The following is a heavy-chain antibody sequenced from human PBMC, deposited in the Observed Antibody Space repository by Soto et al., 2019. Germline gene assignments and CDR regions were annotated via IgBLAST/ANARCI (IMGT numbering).Heavy chain of an antibody. V-gene: IGHV1-69*12. J-gene: IGHJ3*01. D-gene: IGHD2-15*01. Sequence: HVQLVQSGAAVKKPGSSVKVSCKSSGGPFSGHTMNWVRQAPGQGLEWMGGLTPIFDAPIYAQNFRGRVTITADEPASTAYMELSRLTSEDTAVYYCARDRREVVGNDAFDFWGQGTMVTVSS. CDR1: GGPFSGHT. CDR3: ARDRREVVGNDAFDF. CDR2: LTPIFDAP.